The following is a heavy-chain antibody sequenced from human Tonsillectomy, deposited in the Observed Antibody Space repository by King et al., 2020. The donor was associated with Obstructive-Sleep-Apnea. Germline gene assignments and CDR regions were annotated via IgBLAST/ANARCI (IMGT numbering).Heavy chain of an antibody. CDR2: ISGSGAST. V-gene: IGHV3-23*04. J-gene: IGHJ4*02. D-gene: IGHD1-1*01. Sequence: VQLVESGGGLVQPGGSLRLSCAASGFTFSSYAMSWVRQAPGKGLEWVSTISGSGASTYYADSVKGRFTISRDNSKNTLYLQMNSLRAEDTAVYYCAKDYSGSRRPMRGFDYWGQGTLVTVSS. CDR3: AKDYSGSRRPMRGFDY. CDR1: GFTFSSYA.